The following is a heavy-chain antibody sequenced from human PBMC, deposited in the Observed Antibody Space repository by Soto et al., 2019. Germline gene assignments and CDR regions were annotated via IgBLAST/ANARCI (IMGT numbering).Heavy chain of an antibody. CDR2: ISYDGSNK. CDR3: AKDLLGPGRAYGMDV. J-gene: IGHJ6*02. CDR1: GFTFSSYG. V-gene: IGHV3-30*18. D-gene: IGHD7-27*01. Sequence: QVQLVESGGGVVQPGRSLRLSCAASGFTFSSYGMHWVRQAPGKGLEWVAVISYDGSNKYYADSVKGRFTISRDNSKNTLYLQMNSLRAKDTAVYYCAKDLLGPGRAYGMDVWGQGTTVTVSS.